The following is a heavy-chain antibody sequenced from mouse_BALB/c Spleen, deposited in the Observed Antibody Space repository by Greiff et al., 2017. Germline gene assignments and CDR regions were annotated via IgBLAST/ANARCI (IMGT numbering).Heavy chain of an antibody. Sequence: EVQLQESGPSLVKPSQTLSLTCSVTGDSITSGYWNWIRKFPGNKLEYMGYISYSGSTYYNPSLKSRISITRDTSKNQYYLQLNSVTTEDTATYYCARLGTTATYYAMDYWGQGTSVTVSA. CDR1: GDSITSGY. CDR3: ARLGTTATYYAMDY. V-gene: IGHV3-8*02. CDR2: ISYSGST. J-gene: IGHJ4*01. D-gene: IGHD1-2*01.